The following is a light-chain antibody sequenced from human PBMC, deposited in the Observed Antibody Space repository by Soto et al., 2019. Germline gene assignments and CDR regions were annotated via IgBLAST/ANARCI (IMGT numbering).Light chain of an antibody. CDR3: SSYTTSSTLA. CDR2: DVS. CDR1: SSDVGGYNY. J-gene: IGLJ1*01. V-gene: IGLV2-14*01. Sequence: QSALTQPASVSGSPGQSITISCTGTSSDVGGYNYACWYQQHPGKAPKLMIYDVSNRPSGVSNRFSGSKSGNTASLIISGLQAEDEAAYYCSSYTTSSTLAFGTGTKLTVI.